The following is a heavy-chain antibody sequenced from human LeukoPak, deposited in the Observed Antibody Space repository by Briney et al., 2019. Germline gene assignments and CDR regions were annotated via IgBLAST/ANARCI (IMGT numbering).Heavy chain of an antibody. J-gene: IGHJ5*02. V-gene: IGHV1-46*01. D-gene: IGHD3-10*01. Sequence: EASVKVSCKAFAYTFSTYLLHWVRQAPGQGLEWMGIIDPSGGSTDHAQKFQGRVTMTTDTSTSTVYMELSSLRSEDTAVYYCARDLGLRGVTNWFDPWGQGTLVTVSS. CDR3: ARDLGLRGVTNWFDP. CDR2: IDPSGGST. CDR1: AYTFSTYL.